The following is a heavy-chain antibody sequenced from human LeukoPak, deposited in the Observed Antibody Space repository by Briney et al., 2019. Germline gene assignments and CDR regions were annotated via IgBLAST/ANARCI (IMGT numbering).Heavy chain of an antibody. J-gene: IGHJ4*02. D-gene: IGHD3-22*01. CDR3: AKDEKRITMIVVVKGYFDY. CDR2: ISGSGGST. V-gene: IGHV3-23*01. Sequence: GGSLRLSCAASGFTFSSYAMSWVRQAPGKGLEWVSAISGSGGSTYYADSVEGRFTISRDNSKNTLYLQMNSLRAEDTAVYYCAKDEKRITMIVVVKGYFDYWGQGTLVTVSS. CDR1: GFTFSSYA.